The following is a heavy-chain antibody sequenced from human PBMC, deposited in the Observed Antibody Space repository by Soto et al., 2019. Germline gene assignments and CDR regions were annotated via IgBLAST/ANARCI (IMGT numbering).Heavy chain of an antibody. D-gene: IGHD6-6*01. CDR3: ARASLDSSSTPYDY. CDR1: GFTFSSYS. CDR2: ISSSSSTI. V-gene: IGHV3-48*01. Sequence: EVQLVESGGGLVQPGGSLRLSCAASGFTFSSYSMNWVRQAPGKGLEWVSYISSSSSTIYYADSVKGRFTISRDNAKNSLYLQMNSLSAEHTAVYYCARASLDSSSTPYDYWGQGTLVTVSS. J-gene: IGHJ4*02.